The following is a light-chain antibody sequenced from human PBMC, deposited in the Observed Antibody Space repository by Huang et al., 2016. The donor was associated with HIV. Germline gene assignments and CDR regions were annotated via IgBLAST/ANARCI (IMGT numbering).Light chain of an antibody. V-gene: IGKV3D-20*01. CDR2: DAS. J-gene: IGKJ2*01. CDR3: QQYGSSPYT. CDR1: QCVSSRD. Sequence: EIVLTQSPATLSLSPGERATLSCGASQCVSSRDLAWYQQKPGLAPRLLIYDASSRATGIPDRFSGSGSGTDFTLTISRLEPEDFAVYYCQQYGSSPYTFGQGTKLEIK.